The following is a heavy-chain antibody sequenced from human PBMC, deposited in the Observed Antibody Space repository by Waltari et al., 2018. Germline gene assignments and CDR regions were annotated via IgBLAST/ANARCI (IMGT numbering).Heavy chain of an antibody. CDR2: IIPIFRTP. CDR3: ARSPGERWLQMFFDY. CDR1: GGSFSSYA. J-gene: IGHJ4*02. V-gene: IGHV1-69*01. D-gene: IGHD5-12*01. Sequence: QVQLAQSGAEVKKPGSSLKVSCKASGGSFSSYAISWVRQVPGQGLEWMGGIIPIFRTPNYAQKFLDRVTITAEESTNTVYMELRSLRPEDTAVYYCARSPGERWLQMFFDYWGQGSLVTVSS.